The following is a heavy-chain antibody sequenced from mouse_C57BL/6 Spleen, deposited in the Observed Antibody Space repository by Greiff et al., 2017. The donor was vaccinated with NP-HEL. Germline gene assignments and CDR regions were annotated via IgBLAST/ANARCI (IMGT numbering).Heavy chain of an antibody. CDR2: IYPGSGST. Sequence: VQLQQPGAELVKPGASVKMSCKASGYTFTSYCITWVKQRPGQGLEWIGDIYPGSGSTNYNEKFKSKATLTVDTSSSTAYMQLSSLTSEDSAVYYCAREDYDYDAWFAYWGQGTLVTVSA. V-gene: IGHV1-55*01. CDR3: AREDYDYDAWFAY. CDR1: GYTFTSYC. J-gene: IGHJ3*01. D-gene: IGHD2-4*01.